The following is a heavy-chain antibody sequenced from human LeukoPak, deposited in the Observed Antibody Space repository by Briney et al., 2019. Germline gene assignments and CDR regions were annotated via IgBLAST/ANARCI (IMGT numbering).Heavy chain of an antibody. D-gene: IGHD4-17*01. V-gene: IGHV3-73*01. J-gene: IGHJ5*02. CDR1: GFTFSGSS. Sequence: GGSLKISCAASGFTFSGSSMHWVRQASGKGLEWVGRVRTKGHSYATAYAASVKGRFSISRDDSKKTTYLQMNSLKAEDTAVYYCSRGARDADYETWFDPWGRGTLVTVSS. CDR3: SRGARDADYETWFDP. CDR2: VRTKGHSYAT.